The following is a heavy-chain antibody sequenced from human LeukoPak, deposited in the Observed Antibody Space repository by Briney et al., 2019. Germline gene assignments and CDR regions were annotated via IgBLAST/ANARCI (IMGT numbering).Heavy chain of an antibody. CDR3: AKDRNYYDSSGYVDY. V-gene: IGHV3-23*01. CDR1: GFTFSSYA. J-gene: IGHJ4*02. Sequence: GGSLRLSCAASGFTFSSYAMSWVRQAPGKGLEWVSAISGSGGSTYYTDSVKGRFTISRDNSKNTLYLQMNSLRAEDTAVYYCAKDRNYYDSSGYVDYWGQGTLVTVSS. D-gene: IGHD3-22*01. CDR2: ISGSGGST.